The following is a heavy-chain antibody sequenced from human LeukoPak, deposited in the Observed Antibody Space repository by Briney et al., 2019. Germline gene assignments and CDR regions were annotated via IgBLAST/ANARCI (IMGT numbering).Heavy chain of an antibody. CDR2: ISGSGGST. CDR1: GFTFSSYA. V-gene: IGHV3-23*01. J-gene: IGHJ2*01. Sequence: PGGSLKLSCAASGFTFSSYAMSWVRQAPGKGLEWVSAISGSGGSTYYADSVKGRFTISRDNSKNTLYLQMNSLRAEDTAVYYCARGTGQPPLFDLWGRGTLVTVSS. CDR3: ARGTGQPPLFDL. D-gene: IGHD1-14*01.